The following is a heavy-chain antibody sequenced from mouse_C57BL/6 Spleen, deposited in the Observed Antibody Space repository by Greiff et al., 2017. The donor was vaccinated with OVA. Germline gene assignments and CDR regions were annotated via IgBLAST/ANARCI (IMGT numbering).Heavy chain of an antibody. D-gene: IGHD1-1*01. V-gene: IGHV1-55*01. J-gene: IGHJ1*03. CDR2: IYPGSGST. CDR3: ARTVVEENWYFDV. CDR1: GYTFTSYW. Sequence: QVQLQQPGAELVKPGASVKMSCKASGYTFTSYWITWVKQRPGQGLEWIGDIYPGSGSTNYNEKFKSKATLTVNTSSSTAYMQLSSLTSEDSAVYYCARTVVEENWYFDVWGTGTTVTVSS.